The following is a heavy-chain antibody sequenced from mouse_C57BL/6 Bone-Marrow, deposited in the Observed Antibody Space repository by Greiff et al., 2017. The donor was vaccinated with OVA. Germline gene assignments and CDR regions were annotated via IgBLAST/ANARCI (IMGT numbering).Heavy chain of an antibody. CDR2: NYPGDGDT. J-gene: IGHJ2*01. Sequence: VQLQQSGPELVKPGASVKISCKASGYAFSSSWMNWVKQRPGKGLEWIGRNYPGDGDTNYNGKFKGKATLTADKSSSTAYMQLSSLTSEDSAVYFCAREITPFDYWGQGTTLTVSS. V-gene: IGHV1-82*01. CDR3: AREITPFDY. CDR1: GYAFSSSW. D-gene: IGHD1-1*01.